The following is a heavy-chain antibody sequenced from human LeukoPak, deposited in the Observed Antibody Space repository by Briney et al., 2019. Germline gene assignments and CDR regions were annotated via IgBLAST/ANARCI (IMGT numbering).Heavy chain of an antibody. V-gene: IGHV3-NL1*01. D-gene: IGHD3-22*01. CDR2: LYSGANT. Sequence: GGSLRLSCAASGFTFSSYGMHWVRQAPGKGLEWVSILYSGANTYYADSVKGRFTISRDISKNTLNLQMSSLRAEDTAVYYCARAAFSSKYFYDSSGSGFYFDYWGQGALVTVSS. J-gene: IGHJ4*02. CDR1: GFTFSSYG. CDR3: ARAAFSSKYFYDSSGSGFYFDY.